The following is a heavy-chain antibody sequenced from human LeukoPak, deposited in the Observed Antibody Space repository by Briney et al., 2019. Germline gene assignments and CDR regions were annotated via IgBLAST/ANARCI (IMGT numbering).Heavy chain of an antibody. V-gene: IGHV3-23*01. CDR1: GFTFSDYS. CDR3: VRSHITFYHLQYYFGF. CDR2: LSVNGDST. J-gene: IGHJ4*02. Sequence: AGSLRLSCAVSGFTFSDYSMSWVRQAPGKGLEWVAGLSVNGDSTFYAASVRGRFTTARDNSRATLSLQLHSLRVEDTATYYCVRSHITFYHLQYYFGFWARGTQVMVSS. D-gene: IGHD3-16*01.